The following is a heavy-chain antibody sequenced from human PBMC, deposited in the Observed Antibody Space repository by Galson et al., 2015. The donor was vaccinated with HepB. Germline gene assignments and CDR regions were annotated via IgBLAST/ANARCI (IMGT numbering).Heavy chain of an antibody. D-gene: IGHD3/OR15-3a*01. Sequence: SLRLSCAASGFRFDDNAMGWFRQAPGKGLEYVGRIRSKAYGGTTAHAVPVKGRFTISRDDSKSISYLRMSSLKIEDTAVYYCTRGSLDYPQYYFDYWGQGMVVTVSS. CDR3: TRGSLDYPQYYFDY. CDR1: GFRFDDNA. V-gene: IGHV3-49*03. J-gene: IGHJ4*02. CDR2: IRSKAYGGTT.